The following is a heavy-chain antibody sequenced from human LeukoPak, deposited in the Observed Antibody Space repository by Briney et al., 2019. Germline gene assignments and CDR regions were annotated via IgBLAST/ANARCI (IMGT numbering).Heavy chain of an antibody. CDR3: ARKGVLHAFDI. CDR1: GFTFSSNA. J-gene: IGHJ3*02. V-gene: IGHV3-23*01. D-gene: IGHD4/OR15-4a*01. CDR2: ISSGGTT. Sequence: GGSLRLSCAASGFTFSSNAMSWVRQAPGKGLEWESAISSGGTTYYADAVKGRFTISRDNYKNTLYLQMNSLRAEDTAVFYCARKGVLHAFDIWGQGTMVTVSS.